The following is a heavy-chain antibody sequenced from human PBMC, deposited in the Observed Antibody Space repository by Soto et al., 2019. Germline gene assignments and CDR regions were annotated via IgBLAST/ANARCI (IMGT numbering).Heavy chain of an antibody. J-gene: IGHJ4*02. D-gene: IGHD2-15*01. CDR3: AMRVAGNRDY. CDR2: SNSDGSST. V-gene: IGHV3-74*01. Sequence: EVQLVESGGGLVQPGGSLRLSCAASGFTFSSYWMHWVRQAPGKGLVWVSRSNSDGSSTSYADSVKGRFTISRDNAKNTLYLQMNSLRAEDTAGYYFAMRVAGNRDYWGQGTLVTVSS. CDR1: GFTFSSYW.